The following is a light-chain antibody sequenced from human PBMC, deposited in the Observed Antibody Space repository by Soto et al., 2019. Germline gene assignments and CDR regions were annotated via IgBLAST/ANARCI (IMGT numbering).Light chain of an antibody. CDR1: SSDVGSYNL. Sequence: QSALTPPASVSGSPGQSITISCTGTSSDVGSYNLVSWYQQHPGKATKLMIYEGSKRPSGVSNRFSGSKSGNTASLTISGLQAEDEADYYCCSYAGSSTPHVVFGGGTKLTVL. V-gene: IGLV2-23*01. J-gene: IGLJ2*01. CDR2: EGS. CDR3: CSYAGSSTPHVV.